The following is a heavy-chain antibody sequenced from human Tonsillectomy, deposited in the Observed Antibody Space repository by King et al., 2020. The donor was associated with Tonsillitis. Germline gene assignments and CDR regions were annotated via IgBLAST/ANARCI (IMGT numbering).Heavy chain of an antibody. Sequence: VQLQESGPGLVKPSETLSLTCTVSGSSISSGYYWGWIRQPPGKGLEWIGSIYHSGSTYYNPSLKSRVTISVDTSKNQFSLKLSSVTAADTAVYYCARAMVRGVIKRRLPFDYWGQGTLVTVSS. V-gene: IGHV4-38-2*02. CDR2: IYHSGST. CDR1: GSSISSGYY. J-gene: IGHJ4*02. D-gene: IGHD3-10*01. CDR3: ARAMVRGVIKRRLPFDY.